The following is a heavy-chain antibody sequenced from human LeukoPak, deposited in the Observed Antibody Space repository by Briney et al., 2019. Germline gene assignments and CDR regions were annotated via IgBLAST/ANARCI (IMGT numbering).Heavy chain of an antibody. CDR3: ARHPCSSGSCKGGFDY. V-gene: IGHV4-59*01. CDR1: GGSISSYY. Sequence: SETLSLTCIVSGGSISSYYWSWIRQPPGKGLEWIGYIYYSGSTNYNPSLKSRVTISVDTSKNQFSLKLSSVTAADTAVYYCARHPCSSGSCKGGFDYWGLGTLVTVSS. CDR2: IYYSGST. J-gene: IGHJ4*02. D-gene: IGHD2-15*01.